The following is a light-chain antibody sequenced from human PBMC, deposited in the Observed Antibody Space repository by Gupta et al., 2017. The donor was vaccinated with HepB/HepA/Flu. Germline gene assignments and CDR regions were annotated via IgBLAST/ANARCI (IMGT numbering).Light chain of an antibody. CDR2: GAS. Sequence: EIIMTQSPATLSVSPGERATLSCRASQSVGNNLAWYQHRAGQAPRLLIFGASTRAPGIPARFSGSGSGTDFTLTISSLQSEDFALYYCQHYNNLPLSFGGGTKVEIK. CDR3: QHYNNLPLS. CDR1: QSVGNN. J-gene: IGKJ4*01. V-gene: IGKV3-15*01.